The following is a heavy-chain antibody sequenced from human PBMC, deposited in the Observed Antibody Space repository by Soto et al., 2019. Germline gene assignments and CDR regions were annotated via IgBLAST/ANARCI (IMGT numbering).Heavy chain of an antibody. CDR1: GYTFTSYY. CDR2: INPSGGST. J-gene: IGHJ4*02. CDR3: AGDEEGGATFRGFDLFDY. V-gene: IGHV1-46*01. Sequence: QVQLVQSGAEVKKPGASVKVSCKASGYTFTSYYMHWVRQAPGQGLEWMGIINPSGGSTSYAQKFQGRVTMTRDTSTSTVYMELSSLRSEDTAVYYCAGDEEGGATFRGFDLFDYWGQGTLVTVSS. D-gene: IGHD1-26*01.